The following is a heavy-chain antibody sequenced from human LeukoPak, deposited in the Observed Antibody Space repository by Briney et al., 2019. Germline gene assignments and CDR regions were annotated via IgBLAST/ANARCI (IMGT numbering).Heavy chain of an antibody. CDR2: IDPDGSHQ. D-gene: IGHD2-15*01. V-gene: IGHV3-7*01. Sequence: GGSLRLSCVASGFTFSSYWATWVRQAPGKGLEWVANIDPDGSHQYYVDSVKGRFTISRDNAKNSLYLQMNSLRAEDTAVYYCARGRYCSGGSCYGALGYYFEYWGQGTLVTVSS. CDR3: ARGRYCSGGSCYGALGYYFEY. J-gene: IGHJ4*02. CDR1: GFTFSSYW.